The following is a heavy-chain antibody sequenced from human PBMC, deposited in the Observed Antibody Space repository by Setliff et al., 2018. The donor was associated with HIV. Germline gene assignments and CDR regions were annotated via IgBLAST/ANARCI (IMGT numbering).Heavy chain of an antibody. CDR1: GDSVRSSRYY. J-gene: IGHJ4*02. CDR2: FDSSGGT. D-gene: IGHD6-19*01. Sequence: PSETLSLTCTVSGDSVRSSRYYWSWIRQPAGVGLEWIGRFDSSGGTDYNPSLKSRVTISKDTSKNQLSLKLTSVTAADTAVYFCAGDYAGSGRPFDYWGQGTLVTVSS. CDR3: AGDYAGSGRPFDY. V-gene: IGHV4-61*02.